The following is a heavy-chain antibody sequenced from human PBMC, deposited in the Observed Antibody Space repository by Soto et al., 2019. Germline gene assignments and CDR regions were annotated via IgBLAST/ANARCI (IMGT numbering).Heavy chain of an antibody. CDR2: ISGGNGNT. J-gene: IGHJ4*02. CDR3: AKPSHSGDYAGSFDS. D-gene: IGHD4-17*01. CDR1: GYIFTKSA. Sequence: ASVKVSCKASGYIFTKSAMHWVRQAPGQRLEWMGWISGGNGNTKYSPKLQDRVTITRDTSASTVYLQMTNLRVDDTAIYYCAKPSHSGDYAGSFDSWGQGTLVTVSS. V-gene: IGHV1-3*01.